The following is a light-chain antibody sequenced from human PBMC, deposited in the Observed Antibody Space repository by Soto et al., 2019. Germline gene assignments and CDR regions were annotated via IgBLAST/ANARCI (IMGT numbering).Light chain of an antibody. Sequence: QSVLTQPPSASGSPGQSVTISCTGTSSDVGGYNYVSWYQQHPGKAPKLMIYEVSNRPSGIPERFSGSNSGNTATLTISRVEAGDEADYYCQVWDSSSDHLYVFGTGTKVTVL. CDR2: EVS. CDR1: SSDVGGYNY. CDR3: QVWDSSSDHLYV. J-gene: IGLJ1*01. V-gene: IGLV2-8*01.